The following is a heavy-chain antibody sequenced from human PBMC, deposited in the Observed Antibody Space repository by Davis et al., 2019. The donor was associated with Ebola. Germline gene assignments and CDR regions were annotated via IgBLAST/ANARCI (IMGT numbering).Heavy chain of an antibody. CDR3: ARDDYSNYGGAFDI. V-gene: IGHV3-30-3*01. CDR1: GFNFSSYA. CDR2: ISYDGSNK. Sequence: GESLKISCVASGFNFSSYAMHWVRQAPGKGLEWVAVISYDGSNKYYADSVKGRFTVSRDNSKNTLYLQMNSLRAEDTAVYYCARDDYSNYGGAFDIWGQGTMVTVSS. D-gene: IGHD4-11*01. J-gene: IGHJ3*02.